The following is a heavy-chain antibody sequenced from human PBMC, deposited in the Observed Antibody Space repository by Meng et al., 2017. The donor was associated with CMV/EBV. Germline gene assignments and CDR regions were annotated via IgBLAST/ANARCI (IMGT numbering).Heavy chain of an antibody. Sequence: SVKVSCKASGGTFSSYAISWVRQAPGQGLEWMGGIIPIFGTANYAQKFQGRVTITTDESTSTAYMELSSLRSEDTAVYYFARHIDGYNPFYYYYYGMDVWGQGTTVTVSS. CDR3: ARHIDGYNPFYYYYYGMDV. V-gene: IGHV1-69*05. CDR2: IIPIFGTA. D-gene: IGHD5-24*01. CDR1: GGTFSSYA. J-gene: IGHJ6*02.